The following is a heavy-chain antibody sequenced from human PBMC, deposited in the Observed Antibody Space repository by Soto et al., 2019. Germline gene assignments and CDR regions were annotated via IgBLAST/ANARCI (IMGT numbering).Heavy chain of an antibody. V-gene: IGHV3-53*01. CDR1: GFTVNNND. CDR3: ARDKS. Sequence: GGSLRLSCAASGFTVNNNDMGWVRQAPGKGLEWVSLIYSSDSTYYTDSVKGRFTIPRDSSKNTLYRQIICLRAEDRAVDYCARDKSWVQGTLVTVSS. CDR2: IYSSDST. J-gene: IGHJ5*02.